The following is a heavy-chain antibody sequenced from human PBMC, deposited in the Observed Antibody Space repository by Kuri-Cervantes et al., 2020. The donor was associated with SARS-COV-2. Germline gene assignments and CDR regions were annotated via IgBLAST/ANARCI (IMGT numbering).Heavy chain of an antibody. CDR2: INPNGGGT. J-gene: IGHJ3*02. V-gene: IGHV1-2*02. CDR1: GYTFTGYC. D-gene: IGHD3-22*01. CDR3: ARGTQWLGGDIQDGFAI. Sequence: ASVKVSCKASGYTFTGYCMHWVRQAPGQGLEWMGWINPNGGGTNYAQKFQGRVTMTRDTSISTAYMEMSRQRSDDTAVYYCARGTQWLGGDIQDGFAIWGQGTMVTVSS.